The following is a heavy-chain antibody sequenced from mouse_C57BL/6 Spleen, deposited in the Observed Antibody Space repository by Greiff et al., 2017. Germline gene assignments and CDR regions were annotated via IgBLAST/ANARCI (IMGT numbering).Heavy chain of an antibody. CDR2: LYPGSGNT. V-gene: IGHV1-76*01. Sequence: QVQLKESGAELVRPGASVKLSCKASGYTFTDYYINWVKQRPGQGLEWIARLYPGSGNTYYNEKFKGKATLTAEKSSSTAYMQLSSLTSEDSAVYFCARDYGGGFAYWGQGTLVTVSA. CDR1: GYTFTDYY. CDR3: ARDYGGGFAY. J-gene: IGHJ3*01. D-gene: IGHD1-1*02.